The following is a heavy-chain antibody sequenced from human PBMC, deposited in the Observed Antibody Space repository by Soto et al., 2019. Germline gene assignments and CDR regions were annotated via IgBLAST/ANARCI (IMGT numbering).Heavy chain of an antibody. J-gene: IGHJ5*02. Sequence: EVQLVESGGGLVQPGGSLRLSCAASGFSISDCSMNWVRRAPGKGLEWISYISTNNDAIYYADSVKGRFTISRDNAKNSLSLQMNSLRAEDAALYYCASVLGSRRSGSYPSSWGQGTLVTVSS. CDR2: ISTNNDAI. D-gene: IGHD3-10*01. CDR1: GFSISDCS. CDR3: ASVLGSRRSGSYPSS. V-gene: IGHV3-48*01.